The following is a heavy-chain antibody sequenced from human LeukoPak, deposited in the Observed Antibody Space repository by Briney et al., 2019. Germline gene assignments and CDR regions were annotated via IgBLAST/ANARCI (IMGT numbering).Heavy chain of an antibody. CDR1: GYTLTSYG. Sequence: GASVKVSCKASGYTLTSYGISWVRQAPGQGLEWMGWISAYNGNTNYAQKLQGRVTMTTDTSTSTAYMELRSLRSDDTAVYYCARTPYDILTGYYSSLDYWGQGTLVTVSS. CDR2: ISAYNGNT. V-gene: IGHV1-18*01. J-gene: IGHJ4*02. CDR3: ARTPYDILTGYYSSLDY. D-gene: IGHD3-9*01.